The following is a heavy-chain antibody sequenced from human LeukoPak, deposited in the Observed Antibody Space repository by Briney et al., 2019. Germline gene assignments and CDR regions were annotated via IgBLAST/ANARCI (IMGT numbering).Heavy chain of an antibody. D-gene: IGHD3-10*01. CDR1: GFTFSNHA. J-gene: IGHJ4*02. Sequence: GGSLRLSCAASGFTFSNHAMHWVRQAPGKGLEWVAVISHDGSNKHYAASVKGRFTISRDDSKNTLSLQMNTLRAEDTAVYYCARGQAGIEIDHWGQGTLVTVSS. V-gene: IGHV3-30-3*01. CDR2: ISHDGSNK. CDR3: ARGQAGIEIDH.